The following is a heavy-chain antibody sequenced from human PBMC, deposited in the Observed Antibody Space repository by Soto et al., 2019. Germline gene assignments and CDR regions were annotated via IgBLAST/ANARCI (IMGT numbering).Heavy chain of an antibody. J-gene: IGHJ5*02. D-gene: IGHD3-10*01. CDR1: AFTFSRFA. V-gene: IGHV3-23*01. Sequence: EVQLLESGGGLVQPGGSLRLSCAASAFTFSRFAMSWVRQTPGNGLEWVSAISGGGDNTFYADSVKGRFTISRDNSKNTLYLQMNGRRVEDTAVYYCAKGLSGSGAYQWFDPWGQGTLVTVSS. CDR3: AKGLSGSGAYQWFDP. CDR2: ISGGGDNT.